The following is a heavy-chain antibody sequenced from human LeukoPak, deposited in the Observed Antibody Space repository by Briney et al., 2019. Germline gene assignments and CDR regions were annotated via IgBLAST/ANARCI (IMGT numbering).Heavy chain of an antibody. J-gene: IGHJ5*02. CDR1: GGSISSYY. CDR3: ARGPPYYDFWSGNNWFDP. V-gene: IGHV4-4*07. D-gene: IGHD3-3*01. CDR2: IYTSGST. Sequence: PSETLSLTCTVSGGSISSYYWSWIRQPAGKGLEWIGRIYTSGSTNYNPSLKRRVTMSVDTSKNQFSLKLSSVTAADTAVYYCARGPPYYDFWSGNNWFDPWGQGTLVTVSS.